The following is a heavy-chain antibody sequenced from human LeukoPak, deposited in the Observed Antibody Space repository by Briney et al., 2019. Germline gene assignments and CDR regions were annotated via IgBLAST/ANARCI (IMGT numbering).Heavy chain of an antibody. CDR3: AKVRWRGFGEDYYYYGMDV. J-gene: IGHJ6*02. Sequence: GGSLRLSCAASGFTFSSYWMSWVRQAPGKGLEWVAVISYDGSNKYYADSVKGRFTISRDNSKNTLYLQMNSLRAEDTAVYYCAKVRWRGFGEDYYYYGMDVWGQGTTVTVSS. D-gene: IGHD3-10*01. V-gene: IGHV3-30*18. CDR2: ISYDGSNK. CDR1: GFTFSSYW.